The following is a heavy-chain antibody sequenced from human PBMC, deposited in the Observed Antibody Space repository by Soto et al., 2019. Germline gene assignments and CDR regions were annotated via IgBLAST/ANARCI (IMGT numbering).Heavy chain of an antibody. V-gene: IGHV4-59*01. Sequence: SETLSLTCTVSGGSIRNVYWSWIRQPPGKGLEWIGFIFHSGNAKYNPSLKSRVTMSVDTSKNQFSLSLDSVTAADTAVYFCARAHAPTLPFDYWGQGALVTVSS. J-gene: IGHJ4*02. CDR3: ARAHAPTLPFDY. CDR1: GGSIRNVY. CDR2: IFHSGNA. D-gene: IGHD2-15*01.